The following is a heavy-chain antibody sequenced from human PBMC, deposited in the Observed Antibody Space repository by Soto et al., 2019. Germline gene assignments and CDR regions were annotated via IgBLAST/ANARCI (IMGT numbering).Heavy chain of an antibody. CDR3: ARGDIVVVPATNYYYCYGMDV. CDR2: IDPSDSYT. Sequence: GESLKISCKGSGYSFTSYWISWVRQMPGKGLEWMGRIDPSDSYTNYSPSFQGHVTISADKSISTAYLQWSSLKASDTAMYYCARGDIVVVPATNYYYCYGMDVWGQGTTVTVSS. CDR1: GYSFTSYW. V-gene: IGHV5-10-1*01. D-gene: IGHD2-2*01. J-gene: IGHJ6*02.